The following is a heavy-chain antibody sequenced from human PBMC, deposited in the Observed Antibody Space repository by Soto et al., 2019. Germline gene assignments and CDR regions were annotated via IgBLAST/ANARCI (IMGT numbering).Heavy chain of an antibody. D-gene: IGHD6-19*01. J-gene: IGHJ4*02. CDR3: ARDGSSGWDGFWDY. CDR2: ISYDGSNK. CDR1: GFTFSSYA. V-gene: IGHV3-30-3*01. Sequence: QVQLVESGGGVVQPGRSLRLSCAASGFTFSSYAMHWVRQAPGKGLEWVAVISYDGSNKYYADSVKGRFTISRDNSKNTLYLQMNSLRAEDTAVYYCARDGSSGWDGFWDYWGQGTLVTVSS.